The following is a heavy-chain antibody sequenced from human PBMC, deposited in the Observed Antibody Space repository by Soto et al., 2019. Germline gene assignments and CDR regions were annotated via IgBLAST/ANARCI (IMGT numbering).Heavy chain of an antibody. CDR3: ATMKRARLDS. J-gene: IGHJ4*02. Sequence: QEQVVQSGPAMKEPGSSVKVSCRASGIMSSGYGFSWVRQAPGQGLEWVGRINPILDSTHYAQNLQGRVSITVDKSTDTAYLEVTSLRLEDTAIYFCATMKRARLDSWGRGNVVTDSS. V-gene: IGHV1-69*09. CDR2: INPILDST. CDR1: GIMSSGYG. D-gene: IGHD6-25*01.